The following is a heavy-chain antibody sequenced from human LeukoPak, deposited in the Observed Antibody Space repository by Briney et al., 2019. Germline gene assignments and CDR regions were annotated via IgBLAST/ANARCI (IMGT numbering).Heavy chain of an antibody. Sequence: GGSLRLSCAASGFTFSSYAMSWVRQAPGKGLEWVSAISGGGGSTYYADSVKGRFTISRDNSKNTLYLQMNSLRAEDTAVYYCAKESHKWELPNDAFDIWGQGAMVTVSS. CDR2: ISGGGGST. CDR3: AKESHKWELPNDAFDI. V-gene: IGHV3-23*01. D-gene: IGHD1-26*01. J-gene: IGHJ3*02. CDR1: GFTFSSYA.